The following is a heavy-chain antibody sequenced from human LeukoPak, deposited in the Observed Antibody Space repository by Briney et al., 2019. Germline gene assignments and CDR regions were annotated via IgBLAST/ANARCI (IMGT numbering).Heavy chain of an antibody. V-gene: IGHV5-10-1*01. D-gene: IGHD3-10*01. Sequence: GESLKISCKGSGYSFTSYWISWVRQMPGKGLEWMGRIDPIDSYTNYSPSFQGHVTISADKSISTAYLQWSSLKASDPAMYYCARHPPMARGVNPDYWGQGTLVTVSS. CDR3: ARHPPMARGVNPDY. CDR1: GYSFTSYW. J-gene: IGHJ4*02. CDR2: IDPIDSYT.